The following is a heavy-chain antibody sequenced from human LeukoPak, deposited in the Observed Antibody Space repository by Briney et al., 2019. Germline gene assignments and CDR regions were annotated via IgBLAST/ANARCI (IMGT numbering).Heavy chain of an antibody. CDR1: GYSFTNYW. D-gene: IGHD2-21*02. CDR3: ARLHLTASLAAVYFDY. V-gene: IGHV5-51*01. J-gene: IGHJ4*02. CDR2: IYPGESDT. Sequence: GESLKISCKGSGYSFTNYWIGWVRQMPGKGLEWMGIIYPGESDTRYSPSFLGQVTISADKSITPASLQWSSLKASDTAMYYCARLHLTASLAAVYFDYWGQGTLVTVSS.